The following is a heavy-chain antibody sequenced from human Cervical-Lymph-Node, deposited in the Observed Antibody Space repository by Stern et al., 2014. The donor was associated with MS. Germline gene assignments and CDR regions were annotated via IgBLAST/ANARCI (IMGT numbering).Heavy chain of an antibody. V-gene: IGHV3-30*03. CDR3: ARGGGSEWSYYYGMDV. Sequence: DQLVESGGGVVQPGRSLRLSCAASGFTFNSYGMHWVRQAPGKGLEWVALISYDGTNTYYADSVKGRFTISSDSSKNTLFLHMNSLRTEDTAVYYCARGGGSEWSYYYGMDVWGQGTTVTVSS. J-gene: IGHJ6*02. CDR2: ISYDGTNT. CDR1: GFTFNSYG. D-gene: IGHD2-8*01.